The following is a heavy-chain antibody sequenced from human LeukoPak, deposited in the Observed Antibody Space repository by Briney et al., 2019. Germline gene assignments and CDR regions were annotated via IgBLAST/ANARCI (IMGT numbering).Heavy chain of an antibody. V-gene: IGHV3-48*04. Sequence: GGSLRLSCAASGFTFSSYSMNWVRQAPGKGLEWVSYISSSSSTIYYADSVKGRFTISKDNAKNTVYLQMNSLRAEDTAVYYCVSFYETYWGRGTLVTVSS. J-gene: IGHJ4*02. CDR1: GFTFSSYS. D-gene: IGHD2/OR15-2a*01. CDR3: VSFYETY. CDR2: ISSSSSTI.